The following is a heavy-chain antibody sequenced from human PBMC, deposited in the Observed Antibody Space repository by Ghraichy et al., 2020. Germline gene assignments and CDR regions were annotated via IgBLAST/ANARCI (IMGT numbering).Heavy chain of an antibody. CDR3: ASYTAMVRGVAFDI. D-gene: IGHD5-18*01. Sequence: SETLSLTCTVSGGSISSYYWSWIRQPPGKGLEWIGYIYYSGSTNYNPSLKSRVTISVDTYKNQFSLKLSSVTAADTAVYYCASYTAMVRGVAFDIWGQGTMVTVSS. CDR1: GGSISSYY. CDR2: IYYSGST. J-gene: IGHJ3*02. V-gene: IGHV4-59*01.